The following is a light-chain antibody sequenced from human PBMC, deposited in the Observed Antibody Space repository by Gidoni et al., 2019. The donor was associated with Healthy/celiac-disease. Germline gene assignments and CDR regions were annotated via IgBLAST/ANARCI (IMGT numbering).Light chain of an antibody. J-gene: IGKJ2*01. Sequence: EIVLTQSPATLSLSPGERATLSCRASQSVSSYLAWYQQKPGQAPRLLIYDASTRATGIPARFSGSGAGTDFTLTISSLEPEDFAVYYYQQRSNWPPGYTFGQGTKLEIK. CDR1: QSVSSY. CDR2: DAS. V-gene: IGKV3-11*01. CDR3: QQRSNWPPGYT.